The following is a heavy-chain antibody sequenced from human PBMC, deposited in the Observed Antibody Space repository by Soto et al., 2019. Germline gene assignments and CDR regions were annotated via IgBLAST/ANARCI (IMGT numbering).Heavy chain of an antibody. V-gene: IGHV3-48*01. CDR1: GFRFSDDS. J-gene: IGHJ4*02. CDR3: ARDYPDFWSGHFDY. Sequence: EVHLVESGGRLVQPGGSLRLSCAASGFRFSDDSLNWVRQAPGRGLEWVSYISSSSFTIHYADSVECRFAISRDNAKNSLYLQMNSLRVEDPAVYYCARDYPDFWSGHFDYWGQGALVTVSS. D-gene: IGHD3-3*01. CDR2: ISSSSFTI.